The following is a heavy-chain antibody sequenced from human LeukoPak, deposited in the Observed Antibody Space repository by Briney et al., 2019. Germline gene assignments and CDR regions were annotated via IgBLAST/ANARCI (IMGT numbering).Heavy chain of an antibody. Sequence: SVKVSCKASGGTFSSYAISWVRQAPGQGLEWMGGIIPIFGTANYAQKFQGRVTITADESTSTVYMELSSLRSEDTAVYYCARYEYSSSSIYFDYWGQGTLVTVSS. V-gene: IGHV1-69*13. CDR2: IIPIFGTA. CDR1: GGTFSSYA. J-gene: IGHJ4*02. D-gene: IGHD6-6*01. CDR3: ARYEYSSSSIYFDY.